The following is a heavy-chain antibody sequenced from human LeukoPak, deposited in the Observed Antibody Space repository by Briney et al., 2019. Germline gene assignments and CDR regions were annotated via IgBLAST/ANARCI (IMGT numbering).Heavy chain of an antibody. Sequence: GGSLRLSCAASGFTFSSYWMSWVRQAPGKGLEWVANIKQDGSEKYYVDSVKGRFTISRDNAKNSLYLQMNSLRAEDTAVYYCAKPSIDYYDSSGYAIDYWGQGTLVTVSS. V-gene: IGHV3-7*01. CDR2: IKQDGSEK. CDR1: GFTFSSYW. D-gene: IGHD3-22*01. J-gene: IGHJ4*02. CDR3: AKPSIDYYDSSGYAIDY.